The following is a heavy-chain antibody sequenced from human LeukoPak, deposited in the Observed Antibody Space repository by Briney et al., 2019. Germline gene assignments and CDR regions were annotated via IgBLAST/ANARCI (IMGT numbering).Heavy chain of an antibody. CDR1: GFTFSSYEM. V-gene: IGHV4-4*02. J-gene: IGHJ4*02. CDR3: SRESGAFCPFGY. CDR2: ISLTGET. Sequence: PGGSLRLSCAASGFTFSSYEMNWVRQPPGQGLEWIGEISLTGETNYNPSLNGRVTMSLDKSRNQLSLKLTSVTAADTAIYYCSRESGAFCPFGYWGQGTLVIVPP. D-gene: IGHD1-26*01.